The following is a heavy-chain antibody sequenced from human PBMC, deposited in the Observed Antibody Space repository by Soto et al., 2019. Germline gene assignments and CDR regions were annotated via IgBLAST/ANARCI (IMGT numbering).Heavy chain of an antibody. D-gene: IGHD1-20*01. Sequence: SETLSLTCSVSGYSINRGYXWXWIRQAPGKGLEWIGSIYHRGATXXTPSFKTRATISLDTSKNQFTLRLTSVTAADTAVYFCARYEYXXXGQDDEHWGQGTLVTVSS. CDR3: ARYEYXXXGQDDEH. J-gene: IGHJ4*02. CDR2: IYHRGAT. V-gene: IGHV4-38-2*02. CDR1: GYSINRGYX.